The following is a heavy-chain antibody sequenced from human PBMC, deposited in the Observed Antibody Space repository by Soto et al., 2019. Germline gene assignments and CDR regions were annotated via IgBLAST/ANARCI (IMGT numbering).Heavy chain of an antibody. CDR3: AHPRGYGVFDAYDI. J-gene: IGHJ3*02. D-gene: IGHD4-17*01. Sequence: GGSLRLSCVASGFTFSTYTMSWVRQAPGKGLEWVSALTPSGGETYYADSVKGRFTISRDNSMNALYLQMSSLRIEDTAVYYCAHPRGYGVFDAYDIWGQGTMVTVSS. CDR1: GFTFSTYT. V-gene: IGHV3-23*01. CDR2: LTPSGGET.